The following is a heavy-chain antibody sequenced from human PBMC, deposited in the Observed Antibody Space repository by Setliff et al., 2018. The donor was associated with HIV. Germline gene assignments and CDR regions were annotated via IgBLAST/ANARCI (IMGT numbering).Heavy chain of an antibody. J-gene: IGHJ5*02. CDR3: AWGTQRPIDP. CDR2: IDPDRGDT. D-gene: IGHD3-16*01. CDR1: GYIFPDYY. Sequence: ASVKVSCKVSGYIFPDYYIQWVRQAPGKGLEWMGLIDPDRGDTVYAEKFQGRVTITADRSIDTAYMTLSSLTSDDTAMYFCAWGTQRPIDPWGQGTLVTVS. V-gene: IGHV1-69-2*01.